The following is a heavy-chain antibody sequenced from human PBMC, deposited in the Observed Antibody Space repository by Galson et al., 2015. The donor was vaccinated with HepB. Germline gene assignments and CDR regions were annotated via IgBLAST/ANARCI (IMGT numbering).Heavy chain of an antibody. CDR1: GFTFSSYS. D-gene: IGHD6-13*01. CDR3: AGESSYYYYYGMDV. V-gene: IGHV3-48*02. Sequence: SLRLSCAASGFTFSSYSMNWVRQAPGKGLEWVSYISSSSSTIYYADSVKGRFTISRDNAKNSLYLQMNSLRDEDTAVYYCAGESSYYYYYGMDVWGQGTTVTVSS. CDR2: ISSSSSTI. J-gene: IGHJ6*02.